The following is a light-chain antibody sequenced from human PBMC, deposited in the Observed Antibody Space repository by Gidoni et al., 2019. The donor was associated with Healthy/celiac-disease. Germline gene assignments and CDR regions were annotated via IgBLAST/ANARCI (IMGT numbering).Light chain of an antibody. Sequence: DIQMTQSPSSLSASVGDRVTITCRASQSISSYLNWYQQKPGKAPKLLIYAASSLPSGVPSRFSGSGSGTDFTLTISSLQPEDFATYYCQQSYSTPRCTFGQGTKLEIK. CDR2: AAS. CDR1: QSISSY. V-gene: IGKV1-39*01. CDR3: QQSYSTPRCT. J-gene: IGKJ2*02.